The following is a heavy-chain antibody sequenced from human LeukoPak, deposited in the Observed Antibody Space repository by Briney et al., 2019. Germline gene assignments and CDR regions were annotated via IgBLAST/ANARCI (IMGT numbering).Heavy chain of an antibody. CDR3: ARVSSYKHIIVG. CDR2: IYYSGST. J-gene: IGHJ4*02. V-gene: IGHV4-31*03. CDR1: GGSISSGGYY. D-gene: IGHD3-10*01. Sequence: PSQTLSLTCTVSGGSISSGGYYWSWIRQHPGKGLAWIGYIYYSGSTYYNPSLKSRVTISVDTSKNQFSLKLSSVTAADTAVYYCARVSSYKHIIVGWGQGTLVTVSS.